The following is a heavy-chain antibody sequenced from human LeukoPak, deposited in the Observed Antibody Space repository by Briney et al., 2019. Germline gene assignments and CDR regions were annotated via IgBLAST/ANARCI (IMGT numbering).Heavy chain of an antibody. CDR3: ARSYSLPEY. D-gene: IGHD1-26*01. CDR1: GFTFSSYG. V-gene: IGHV3-23*01. Sequence: GGSLRLSCAASGFTFSSYGMSWVRQAPGKGLEWVSDISGSGGSTYYADSVKGRFTISRDNSKNTLYLQMNSLTTADTAVYYCARSYSLPEYWGQGTLVTVSS. CDR2: ISGSGGST. J-gene: IGHJ4*02.